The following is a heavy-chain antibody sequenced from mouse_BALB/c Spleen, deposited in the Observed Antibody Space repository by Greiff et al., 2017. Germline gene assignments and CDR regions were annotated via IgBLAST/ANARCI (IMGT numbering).Heavy chain of an antibody. CDR1: GYAFSSYW. V-gene: IGHV1-80*01. Sequence: LVESGAELVRPGSSVKISCKASGYAFSSYWMNWVKQRPGQGLEWIGQIYPGDGDTNYNGKFKGKATLTADKSSSTAYMQLSSLTSEDSAVYFCARSDWDPYWGQGTLVTVSA. D-gene: IGHD4-1*01. CDR2: IYPGDGDT. J-gene: IGHJ3*01. CDR3: ARSDWDPY.